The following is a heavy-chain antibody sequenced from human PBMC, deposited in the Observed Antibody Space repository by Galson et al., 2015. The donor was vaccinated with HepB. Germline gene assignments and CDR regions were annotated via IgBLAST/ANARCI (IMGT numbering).Heavy chain of an antibody. V-gene: IGHV3-23*01. CDR3: AQAGLTTVTYGALDI. D-gene: IGHD4-17*01. J-gene: IGHJ3*02. Sequence: SLRLSCAASGFTFSSYAMNWVRQAPGKGLEWVSVISGSGGSTYYADSVKGRFTISRDNSKNTLYLQMNSLRAEDTAIYYCAQAGLTTVTYGALDIWGQGTMVTVSS. CDR2: ISGSGGST. CDR1: GFTFSSYA.